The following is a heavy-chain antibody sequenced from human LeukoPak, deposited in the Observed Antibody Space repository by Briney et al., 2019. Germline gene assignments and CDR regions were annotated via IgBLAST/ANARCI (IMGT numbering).Heavy chain of an antibody. Sequence: SETLSLTCTVSGYSISSGYYWGWIRQPPGKGLEWIGSIYHSGSTYYNPSLKSRVTISVDKSKNQFSLKLSSVTAADTAVYYCASILGFGGSGSYTDYWGQGTLVTVSS. V-gene: IGHV4-38-2*02. D-gene: IGHD3-10*01. CDR2: IYHSGST. CDR3: ASILGFGGSGSYTDY. J-gene: IGHJ4*02. CDR1: GYSISSGYY.